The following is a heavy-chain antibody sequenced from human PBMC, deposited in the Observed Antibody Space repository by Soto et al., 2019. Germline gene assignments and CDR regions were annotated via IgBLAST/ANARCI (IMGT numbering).Heavy chain of an antibody. Sequence: EVQLLASGGGLVQPGGSLRLSCVASGFTFSSYGMKWVRQAPGKGLEWVSGFSGSDDSTYHADSVKGRFTISRDNSKNTLYLQMNSLRVEDTAVYYCAQDLLSKWYTKSSLGDFDYWGQRTLVTVSS. D-gene: IGHD6-6*01. CDR1: GFTFSSYG. J-gene: IGHJ4*02. CDR2: FSGSDDST. V-gene: IGHV3-23*01. CDR3: AQDLLSKWYTKSSLGDFDY.